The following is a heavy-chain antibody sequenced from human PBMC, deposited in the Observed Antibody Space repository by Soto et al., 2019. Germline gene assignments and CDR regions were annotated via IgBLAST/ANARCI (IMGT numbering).Heavy chain of an antibody. V-gene: IGHV4-59*01. CDR2: LYYGRSA. CDR3: ALRSMAVVPEY. J-gene: IGHJ4*02. CDR1: GDSISSYY. Sequence: QVQLQESGPGLVKPSETLSLTCAASGDSISSYYCMWIRQPPGKGLESIGYLYYGRSANYNPSLKGRVTLSVDTSTNQCSLTLSSMTAADTAVYYCALRSMAVVPEYWGQGTLVTVSS. D-gene: IGHD3-22*01.